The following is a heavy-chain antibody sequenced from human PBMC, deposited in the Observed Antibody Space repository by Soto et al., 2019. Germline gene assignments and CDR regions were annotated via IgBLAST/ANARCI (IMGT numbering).Heavy chain of an antibody. CDR1: GGSLSSYY. CDR3: AREGYHFGPFDY. D-gene: IGHD5-18*01. V-gene: IGHV4-59*01. CDR2: ISYSGTT. Sequence: ETLSLTCTVSGGSLSSYYWSWIRRPPGMGLEWIASISYSGTTNYNSSLKSRVTISIDTSKNQSSLKLNSVTAADTAVYYCAREGYHFGPFDYWGQGALVTVSS. J-gene: IGHJ4*02.